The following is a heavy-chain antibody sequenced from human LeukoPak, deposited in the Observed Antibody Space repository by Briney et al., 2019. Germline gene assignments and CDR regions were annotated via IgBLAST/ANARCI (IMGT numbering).Heavy chain of an antibody. D-gene: IGHD6-19*01. V-gene: IGHV3-23*01. J-gene: IGHJ4*02. CDR3: VRRGDASSGWGDHDF. CDR1: GFTFNRNA. CDR2: IGGSGDKT. Sequence: GGSLRLSCAASGFTFNRNAISWVRQAPGKGLEWVSTIGGSGDKTFYADSVKGRSTISRDNSKNMVHLQMNSLTGEDTALYYCVRRGDASSGWGDHDFWGQGALVTVSS.